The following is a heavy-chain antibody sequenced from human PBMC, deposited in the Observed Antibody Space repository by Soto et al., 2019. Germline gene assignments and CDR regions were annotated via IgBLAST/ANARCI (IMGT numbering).Heavy chain of an antibody. D-gene: IGHD2-15*01. J-gene: IGHJ3*02. CDR2: ISGSGGST. CDR1: GFTFSSYA. CDR3: AKGVVVVVAATDAFDI. V-gene: IGHV3-23*01. Sequence: GGSLRLSCAASGFTFSSYAMSWVRQAPGKGLEWVSAISGSGGSTYYADSVKGRFTISRDNSKNTLYLQMNSLRAEDTAVYYCAKGVVVVVAATDAFDIWGQGTMVPVSS.